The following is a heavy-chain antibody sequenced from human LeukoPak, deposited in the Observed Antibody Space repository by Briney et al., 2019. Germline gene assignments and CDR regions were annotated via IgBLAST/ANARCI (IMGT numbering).Heavy chain of an antibody. D-gene: IGHD3-22*01. V-gene: IGHV4-39*01. J-gene: IGHJ4*02. Sequence: SETLSLTRIVSGGSISSGSHYWAWVRQPPGKGLEWIASMLYSGNTYYNPSLKSRVTMSVDTSRNQFSLKLTSVTAADTAVYYCARLLYDKSGYYYFDFWGQGTLVTVSS. CDR3: ARLLYDKSGYYYFDF. CDR1: GGSISSGSHY. CDR2: MLYSGNT.